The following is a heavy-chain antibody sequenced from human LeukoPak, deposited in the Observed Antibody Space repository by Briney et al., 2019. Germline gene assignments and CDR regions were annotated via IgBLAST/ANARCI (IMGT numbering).Heavy chain of an antibody. CDR2: IHTDQTIQ. CDR1: GFTFSGFG. J-gene: IGHJ5*02. V-gene: IGHV3-30*02. Sequence: PGGSLRLSCAASGFTFSGFGMHWVRQAPGKGLEWVAYIHTDQTIQYYADSVKGRFTISRDNSKNTLYLQMNSLRAEDTAVYYCARESHYDFWSGYLREENWFDPWGQGTLVTVSS. D-gene: IGHD3-3*01. CDR3: ARESHYDFWSGYLREENWFDP.